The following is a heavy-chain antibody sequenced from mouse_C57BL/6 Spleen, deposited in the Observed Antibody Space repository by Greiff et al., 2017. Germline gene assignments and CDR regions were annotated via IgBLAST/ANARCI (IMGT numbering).Heavy chain of an antibody. V-gene: IGHV1-64*01. Sequence: QVQLQQPGAELVKPGASVTLSCKASGYTFTSYWMHWVKQRPGQGLEWIGMIHPNSGSTNYNEKFKSKATLTVDKSSSTAYMQLSSLTSEDSAVYYCARRGVSREYFGYWGQGTTLTVSS. CDR1: GYTFTSYW. CDR3: ARRGVSREYFGY. CDR2: IHPNSGST. J-gene: IGHJ2*01. D-gene: IGHD1-1*01.